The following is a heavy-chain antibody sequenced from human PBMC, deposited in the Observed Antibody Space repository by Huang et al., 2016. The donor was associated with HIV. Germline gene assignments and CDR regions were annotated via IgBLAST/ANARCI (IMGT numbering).Heavy chain of an antibody. CDR3: AREKAADSAWYGVYYFDY. D-gene: IGHD6-19*01. J-gene: IGHJ4*02. V-gene: IGHV4-34*01. Sequence: QVQLRQWGAGLVKPSETLSLTCAVYGGSFSGYYWTWIRQSPGKGLEWIGEINHIGKTNYQASLMSRVTISKDTAKNQFSLQLTSVSAADTGVYFCAREKAADSAWYGVYYFDYWGEGALVTVTS. CDR1: GGSFSGYY. CDR2: INHIGKT.